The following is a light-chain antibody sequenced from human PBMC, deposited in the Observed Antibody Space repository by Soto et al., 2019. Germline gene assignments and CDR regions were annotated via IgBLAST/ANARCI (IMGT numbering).Light chain of an antibody. CDR3: CAYAGSSTYV. V-gene: IGLV2-23*01. CDR1: SSDVGSYNL. Sequence: QSVLTQPASVSGSPGQSITISCTGTSSDVGSYNLVSWYQQHPGKAPKLMIYEGSKRPSGVSNRCSGSKSGNTASLTISGPQAEDEADYYCCAYAGSSTYVFGTGTKVTVL. J-gene: IGLJ1*01. CDR2: EGS.